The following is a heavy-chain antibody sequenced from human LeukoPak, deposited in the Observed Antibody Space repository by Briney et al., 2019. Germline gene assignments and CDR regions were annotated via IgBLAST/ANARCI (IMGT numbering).Heavy chain of an antibody. J-gene: IGHJ4*02. D-gene: IGHD5-12*01. CDR3: ARGDVDIVATITRRIY. Sequence: GGSLRLSCAASGFTFSSYWTHWVRQAPGKGLVWVSRINSDGSSTSYADSVKGRFTISRDNAKNTLYLQMNSLRAEDTAVYYCARGDVDIVATITRRIYWGQGTLVTVSS. CDR1: GFTFSSYW. V-gene: IGHV3-74*01. CDR2: INSDGSST.